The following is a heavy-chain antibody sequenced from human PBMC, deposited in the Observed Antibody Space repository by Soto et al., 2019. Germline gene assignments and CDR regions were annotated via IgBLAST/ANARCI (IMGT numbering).Heavy chain of an antibody. J-gene: IGHJ4*02. V-gene: IGHV1-2*02. CDR1: GYTFSGHF. CDR3: ARAGSYCSGGSCSFAY. Sequence: QVQLVQSGADLKKPGASVKVSGKTSGYTFSGHFLQWVRQAPGAGPEWMGWINPNTGNTKYGQKFEGRVTMTRDMSSSTAYMELTRMTVDDTAVYFCARAGSYCSGGSCSFAYWGQGSLVTVSS. CDR2: INPNTGNT. D-gene: IGHD2-15*01.